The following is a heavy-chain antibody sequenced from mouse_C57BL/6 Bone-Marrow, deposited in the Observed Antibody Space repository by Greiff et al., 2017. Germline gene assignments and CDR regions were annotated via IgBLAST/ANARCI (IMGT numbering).Heavy chain of an antibody. V-gene: IGHV1-81*01. CDR2: IYPRSGNT. CDR1: GYTFTSYG. Sequence: QVQLKQSGAELARPGASVKLSCKASGYTFTSYGISWVKQRTGQGLEWIGEIYPRSGNTYYNEKFKGKATLTADKSSSTGYMELRSLTSADSAVYFGARGGGVMVTTSFAYWGQGTLVTVSA. CDR3: ARGGGVMVTTSFAY. J-gene: IGHJ3*01. D-gene: IGHD2-2*01.